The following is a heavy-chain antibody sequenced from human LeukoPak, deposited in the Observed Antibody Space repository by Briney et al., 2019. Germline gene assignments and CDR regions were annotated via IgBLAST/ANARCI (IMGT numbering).Heavy chain of an antibody. D-gene: IGHD3-10*01. CDR3: AARKVRGVWFYLDY. V-gene: IGHV3-23*01. J-gene: IGHJ4*02. CDR2: ICDDNT. Sequence: GGSLRLSCAASGLTVSAYAMAWVRQAPGKGLEWVSTICDDNTYYADSVKGRFAISTDNSKNTLYLQMNSLRVEDTAVYFCAARKVRGVWFYLDYWGQGTLDTVSS. CDR1: GLTVSAYA.